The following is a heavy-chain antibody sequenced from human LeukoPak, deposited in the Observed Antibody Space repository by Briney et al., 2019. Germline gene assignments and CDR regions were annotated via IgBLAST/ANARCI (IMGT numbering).Heavy chain of an antibody. Sequence: GGSLRLSCAASGFTFSSYAMSWVRQTPGKGLEWVSAISGSGGSTYYADSVKGRFTISRDNSKNTLYLQMNSLRAEDTAVYYCAKLRFVVVPAAMIDYWGQGTLVTVSS. D-gene: IGHD2-2*01. J-gene: IGHJ4*02. CDR1: GFTFSSYA. CDR3: AKLRFVVVPAAMIDY. CDR2: ISGSGGST. V-gene: IGHV3-23*01.